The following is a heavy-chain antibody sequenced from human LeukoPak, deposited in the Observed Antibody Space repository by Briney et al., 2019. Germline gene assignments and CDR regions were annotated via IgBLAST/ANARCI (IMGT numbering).Heavy chain of an antibody. Sequence: SETLSLTCTVSGGSISSYYWTWIRQPPGKGLEWIGYIHYSGSTNYDPSLKSRVTISVDTSKNQFSLKLSSVTAADTAVYYCARIRWLRITVIGGYFDYWGQGTLVTVSS. V-gene: IGHV4-59*08. CDR3: ARIRWLRITVIGGYFDY. CDR2: IHYSGST. D-gene: IGHD3-10*02. J-gene: IGHJ4*02. CDR1: GGSISSYY.